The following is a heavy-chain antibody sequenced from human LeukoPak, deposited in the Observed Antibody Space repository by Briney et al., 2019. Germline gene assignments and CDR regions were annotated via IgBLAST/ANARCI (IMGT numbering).Heavy chain of an antibody. V-gene: IGHV3-74*01. CDR1: GFTFSSHW. J-gene: IGHJ5*01. CDR2: INSDGSDT. CDR3: ARGSHHFDS. Sequence: GGSLRLSWAASGFTFSSHWMQWVRQVPGKGLVWVSRINSDGSDTNYADSVKGRFTISTDNAKNTVYLQMNSLRVEDTAVYYCARGSHHFDSWGQGTLVTVSS.